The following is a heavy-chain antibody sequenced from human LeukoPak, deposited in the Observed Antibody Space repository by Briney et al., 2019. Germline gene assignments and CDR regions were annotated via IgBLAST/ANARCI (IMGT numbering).Heavy chain of an antibody. V-gene: IGHV1-2*02. J-gene: IGHJ6*03. D-gene: IGHD1-26*01. CDR2: INPNSGGT. CDR1: GYTFTSYA. Sequence: ASVKVSCKASGYTFTSYAITWVRQAPGQGLEWMGWINPNSGGTNYAQKFQGRVTMTRDTSISTAYMELSRLRSDDTAVYYCARDRSGSYYPHYYMDVWGKGTTVTVSS. CDR3: ARDRSGSYYPHYYMDV.